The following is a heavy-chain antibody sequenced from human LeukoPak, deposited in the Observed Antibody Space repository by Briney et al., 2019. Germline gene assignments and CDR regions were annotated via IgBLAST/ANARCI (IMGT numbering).Heavy chain of an antibody. CDR3: ARDTGWARAENNWFDP. J-gene: IGHJ5*02. V-gene: IGHV4-39*07. Sequence: SETLSLTCTVSGGSISSSSYYWGWIRQPPGKGLEWIGSIYYSGSTYYNPSLKSRVTISVDTSKNQFSLKLSSVTAADTAVYYCARDTGWARAENNWFDPWGQGTLVTVSS. CDR2: IYYSGST. CDR1: GGSISSSSYY. D-gene: IGHD2-15*01.